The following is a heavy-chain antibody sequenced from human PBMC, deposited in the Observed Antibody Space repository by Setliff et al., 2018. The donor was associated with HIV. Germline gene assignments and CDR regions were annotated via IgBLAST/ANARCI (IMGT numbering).Heavy chain of an antibody. Sequence: SETLSLTCIVSSGSIHSGSYYWSWIRQPVGKGLEWIGRIYTSGSTDYNPSLKSRVAISVDTSKNHLSLNLTSVTAADTAIYFCARVGGKGYSNFLDSWGQGLLVTVS. CDR2: IYTSGST. CDR1: SGSIHSGSYY. J-gene: IGHJ4*02. D-gene: IGHD2-15*01. V-gene: IGHV4-61*02. CDR3: ARVGGKGYSNFLDS.